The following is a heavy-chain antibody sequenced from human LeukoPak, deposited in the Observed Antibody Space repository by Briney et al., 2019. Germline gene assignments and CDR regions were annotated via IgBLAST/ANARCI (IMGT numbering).Heavy chain of an antibody. J-gene: IGHJ5*02. V-gene: IGHV4-34*01. CDR3: ARGQFNTTRGVMDWFDP. D-gene: IGHD3-10*01. CDR2: INHSGST. Sequence: PSETLSLTCAVYGGSFSGYYWSWIRQPPGKGLEWIGEINHSGSTNYNPSLKSRVTISVDTSKNQFSLKLSSATAADTAVYYCARGQFNTTRGVMDWFDPWGQGTLVTVSS. CDR1: GGSFSGYY.